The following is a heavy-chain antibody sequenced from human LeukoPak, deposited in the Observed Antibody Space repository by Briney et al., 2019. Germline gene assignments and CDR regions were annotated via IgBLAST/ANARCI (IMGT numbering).Heavy chain of an antibody. CDR1: GFTFSSYS. CDR2: ISSSRSTI. D-gene: IGHD3-22*01. J-gene: IGHJ4*02. V-gene: IGHV3-48*04. CDR3: AREQYYYDSSGYFPYFDY. Sequence: GGSLRLSCAASGFTFSSYSMNWVRQAPGKGLEWVSYISSSRSTIYYADSVKGRFTISRDNAKNSLYLQMNSLRAEDTAVYYCAREQYYYDSSGYFPYFDYWGQGTLVTVSS.